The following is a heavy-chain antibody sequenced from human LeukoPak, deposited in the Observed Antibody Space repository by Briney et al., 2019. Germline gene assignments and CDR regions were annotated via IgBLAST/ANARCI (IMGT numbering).Heavy chain of an antibody. V-gene: IGHV3-11*05. J-gene: IGHJ4*02. D-gene: IGHD3-22*01. CDR3: ARAIHYYDSSGTGGY. CDR1: GFTFSDYY. Sequence: PGGSLRLSCAASGFTFSDYYMSWIRQAPGKGLEWVSYISSSSSYTNYADSVKGRFTISRDNAKNSLYLQMNSLRAEDTAVYYRARAIHYYDSSGTGGYWGQGTLVTVSS. CDR2: ISSSSSYT.